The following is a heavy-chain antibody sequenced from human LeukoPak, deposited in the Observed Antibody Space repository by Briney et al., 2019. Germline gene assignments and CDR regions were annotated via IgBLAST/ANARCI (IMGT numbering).Heavy chain of an antibody. J-gene: IGHJ6*03. Sequence: PGGALRLPCAASGFTFSSYWMSWVRQAPGKGLDGVANIKQEGSEKYYVDSVKGRFTISRDNAKNSLYLQMNSLRAEDTAVYYCARYIDFWSGYYYYYYYMDVWGKGTTVTVSS. V-gene: IGHV3-7*01. CDR3: ARYIDFWSGYYYYYYYMDV. CDR2: IKQEGSEK. CDR1: GFTFSSYW. D-gene: IGHD3-3*01.